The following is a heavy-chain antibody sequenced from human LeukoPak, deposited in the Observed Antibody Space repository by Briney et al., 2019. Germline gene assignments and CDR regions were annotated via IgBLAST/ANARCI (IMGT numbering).Heavy chain of an antibody. CDR3: ARGPEYYDFWSGYYYGMDV. J-gene: IGHJ6*02. CDR2: INPNSGGT. Sequence: ASVKASCKASGYTFTGYYMHWVRQAPGQGLEWMGWINPNSGGTNYAQKFQGWVTMTRDTSISTAYMELSRLRSDDTAVYYCARGPEYYDFWSGYYYGMDVWGQGTTVTVSS. CDR1: GYTFTGYY. V-gene: IGHV1-2*04. D-gene: IGHD3-3*01.